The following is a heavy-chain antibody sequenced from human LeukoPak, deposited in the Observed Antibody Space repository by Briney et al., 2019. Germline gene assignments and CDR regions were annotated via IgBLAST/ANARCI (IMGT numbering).Heavy chain of an antibody. Sequence: GGSLRLSCAASGFTFSSYALHWVRQAPGKGLEWVAVISYDGSNKYYADSVKGRFTISRDNSKNTLYLQMNSLRAEDTAVYYCATEYSSDAFDIWGQGTMVTVSS. J-gene: IGHJ3*02. D-gene: IGHD6-13*01. CDR3: ATEYSSDAFDI. CDR1: GFTFSSYA. V-gene: IGHV3-30-3*01. CDR2: ISYDGSNK.